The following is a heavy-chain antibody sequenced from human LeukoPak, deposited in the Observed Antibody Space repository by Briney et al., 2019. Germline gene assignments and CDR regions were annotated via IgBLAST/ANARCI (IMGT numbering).Heavy chain of an antibody. Sequence: SQTLSLTCAISGDSVSSKSAGWNWIRQSPSRGLEWLGKTYYRSKWYNDYAVSVKSRITISADTSKNQFSLQPNSVTPEDTAVYYCARGTWFGDPKSGFDYWGQGTLVTVSS. CDR2: TYYRSKWYN. CDR3: ARGTWFGDPKSGFDY. D-gene: IGHD3-10*01. V-gene: IGHV6-1*01. J-gene: IGHJ4*02. CDR1: GDSVSSKSAG.